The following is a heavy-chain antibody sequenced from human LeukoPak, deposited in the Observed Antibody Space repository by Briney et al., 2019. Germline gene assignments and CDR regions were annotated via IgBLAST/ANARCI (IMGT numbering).Heavy chain of an antibody. CDR2: LYYSGKT. CDR3: ARGEYYYDSSGYTFDY. V-gene: IGHV4-59*01. J-gene: IGHJ4*02. CDR1: GITFSSYA. Sequence: GSLRLSCAASGITFSSYAMSWVRQAPGKGLEWIGTLYYSGKTYYNPSLKSRVTISVDTSKNQFSLKLSSVTAADTAVYYCARGEYYYDSSGYTFDYWGQGTLVTVSS. D-gene: IGHD3-22*01.